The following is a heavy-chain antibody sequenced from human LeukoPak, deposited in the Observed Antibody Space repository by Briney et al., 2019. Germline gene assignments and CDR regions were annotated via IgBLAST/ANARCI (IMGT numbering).Heavy chain of an antibody. D-gene: IGHD5-18*01. V-gene: IGHV4-39*07. CDR3: AREAMAVDY. Sequence: SETLSLTCTVSGGSISSSSYYWGWIRQPPGKGLEWIGSIYYSGSTYYNPSLKSRVTISVDTSKNQFSLKLSSVTAADTAVYYCAREAMAVDYWGQGTLVTVSS. J-gene: IGHJ4*02. CDR2: IYYSGST. CDR1: GGSISSSSYY.